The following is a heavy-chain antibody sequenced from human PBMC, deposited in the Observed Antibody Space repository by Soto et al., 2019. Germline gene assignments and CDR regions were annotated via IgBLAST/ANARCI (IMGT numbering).Heavy chain of an antibody. V-gene: IGHV3-23*01. Sequence: EVQLLESGGGLVQPGGSLRLSCAASGFTFSSYAMSWVRQAPGKGLEWVSAISGSGGSTYYADSVKGRFIISRDNSKNTLYLQMSSLRAEDTAVYYCAKGLSVLRFLEWLPYYFDYWGQGTLVTVSS. CDR2: ISGSGGST. CDR3: AKGLSVLRFLEWLPYYFDY. CDR1: GFTFSSYA. D-gene: IGHD3-3*01. J-gene: IGHJ4*02.